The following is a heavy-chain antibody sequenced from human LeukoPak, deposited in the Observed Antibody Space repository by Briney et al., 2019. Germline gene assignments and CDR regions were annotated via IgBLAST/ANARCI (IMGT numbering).Heavy chain of an antibody. CDR2: IYYSGST. Sequence: AQTLSLTCTVSGGSISSSRYYWGWIRHPPGKGLEWIGSIYYSGSTYYNPSLKSRVTISVDTSKNQFSLKLSSVTAADTAVYYCARLQDSSSFDYWGQGTLVTVSS. D-gene: IGHD6-13*01. CDR1: GGSISSSRYY. J-gene: IGHJ4*02. CDR3: ARLQDSSSFDY. V-gene: IGHV4-39*01.